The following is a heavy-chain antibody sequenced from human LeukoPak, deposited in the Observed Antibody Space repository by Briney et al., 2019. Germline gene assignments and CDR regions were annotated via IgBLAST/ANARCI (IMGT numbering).Heavy chain of an antibody. D-gene: IGHD2-8*01. J-gene: IGHJ4*02. CDR1: GFTFDIYG. V-gene: IGHV3-48*01. CDR3: ARDRMGGSFDY. Sequence: PGGSLRPSCAASGFTFDIYGINWVRKAQGKGLKWVSFITGGSNTIYYADSVKGRFTISRDNARNSLYLQMNSLRVDDTAVYYCARDRMGGSFDYWGQGTLVTVSS. CDR2: ITGGSNTI.